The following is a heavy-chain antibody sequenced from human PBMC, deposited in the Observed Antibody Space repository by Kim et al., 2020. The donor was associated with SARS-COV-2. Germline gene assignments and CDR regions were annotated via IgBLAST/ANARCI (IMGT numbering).Heavy chain of an antibody. CDR3: ATSIFGGYDLDY. J-gene: IGHJ4*02. D-gene: IGHD5-12*01. V-gene: IGHV1-24*01. Sequence: YEQKLQGSVTMTEDTSTDTAYMELSSLRSEDTAVYYCATSIFGGYDLDYWGQGTLVTVSS.